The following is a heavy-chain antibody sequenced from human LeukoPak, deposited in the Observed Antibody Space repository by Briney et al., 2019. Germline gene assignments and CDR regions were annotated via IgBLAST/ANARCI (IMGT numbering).Heavy chain of an antibody. CDR2: FSRSSDI. CDR1: GFTFSDYT. J-gene: IGHJ3*02. CDR3: ARGGHDPGIPFDI. Sequence: PGGSLRLSCVASGFTFSDYTMKWVRQAPGKGLEWVSTFSRSSDIYYADSVKGRFTISRDNAKNSLYLQMNSLRADDTAVYYCARGGHDPGIPFDIWGQGTMVTVSS. V-gene: IGHV3-69-1*02. D-gene: IGHD1-1*01.